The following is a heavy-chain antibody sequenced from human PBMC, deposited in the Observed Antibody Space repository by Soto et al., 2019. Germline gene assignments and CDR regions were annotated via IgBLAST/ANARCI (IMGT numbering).Heavy chain of an antibody. D-gene: IGHD3-22*01. CDR3: AKVGLGSSDSSGYYPHY. V-gene: IGHV3-23*01. J-gene: IGHJ4*02. Sequence: GGSLRLSCAASGFAFSDSAMAWVRQAPGKGLEWVSAISPGGGSAYYADSVKGRFTISRDNSKNTLNLQMNSLRVEDTAVYYCAKVGLGSSDSSGYYPHYWGQGTLVTVSS. CDR1: GFAFSDSA. CDR2: ISPGGGSA.